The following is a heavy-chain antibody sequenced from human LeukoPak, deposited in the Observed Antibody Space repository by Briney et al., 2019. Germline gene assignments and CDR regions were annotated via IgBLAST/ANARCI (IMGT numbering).Heavy chain of an antibody. CDR2: IYHSGST. J-gene: IGHJ3*02. CDR3: ARDLAGVDAFDI. D-gene: IGHD3-10*01. CDR1: GGSISSGGYY. Sequence: PSETLSLTCTVSGGSISSGGYYWSWIRQPPGKGLEWIGYIYHSGSTYYNPSLKSRVTISVDRSKNQFSLKLSSVTAADTAVYYCARDLAGVDAFDIWGQGTMVTVSS. V-gene: IGHV4-30-2*01.